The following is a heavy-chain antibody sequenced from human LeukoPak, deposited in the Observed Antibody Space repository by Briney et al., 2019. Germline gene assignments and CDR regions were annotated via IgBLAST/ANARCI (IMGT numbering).Heavy chain of an antibody. CDR1: GFTFDDYG. Sequence: RPGGSLRLSCAASGFTFDDYGMSWVRQAPGKGLEWVSGINWNGGSTGYADSVKGRFTISRDNAKNSLYLQMNSLRAEDTAVYYCARDDRGLVVAAPIYDYYGMDVWGQGTTVTVSS. V-gene: IGHV3-20*04. D-gene: IGHD6-19*01. CDR2: INWNGGST. J-gene: IGHJ6*02. CDR3: ARDDRGLVVAAPIYDYYGMDV.